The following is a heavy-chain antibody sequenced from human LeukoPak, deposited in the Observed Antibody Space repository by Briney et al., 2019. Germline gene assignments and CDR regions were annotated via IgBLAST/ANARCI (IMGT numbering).Heavy chain of an antibody. CDR2: IYPGASDT. CDR1: GYSFISYW. J-gene: IGHJ4*02. CDR3: ARHHGITMTPKPDY. D-gene: IGHD3-22*01. V-gene: IGHV5-51*01. Sequence: KTGESLQISCKGSGYSFISYWIGWVRQMPGKGLEWMGIIYPGASDTRYSPSFQGQVTISADKSISTAYLQWSSLEASDTAIYYCARHHGITMTPKPDYWGQGTLVTVSS.